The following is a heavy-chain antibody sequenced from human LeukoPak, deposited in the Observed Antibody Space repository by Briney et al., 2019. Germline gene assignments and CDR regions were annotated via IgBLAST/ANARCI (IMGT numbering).Heavy chain of an antibody. CDR1: GYTFTSYG. CDR2: ISAYNGNT. J-gene: IGHJ4*02. D-gene: IGHD3-22*01. V-gene: IGHV1-18*01. Sequence: ASVKVSCKASGYTFTSYGISWVRQAPGQGLEWMGWISAYNGNTNYAQKLQGRVTMTTDTSTSTAYMELSSLRSEDTAVYYCARNYDAILPLDYWGQGTLVTVSS. CDR3: ARNYDAILPLDY.